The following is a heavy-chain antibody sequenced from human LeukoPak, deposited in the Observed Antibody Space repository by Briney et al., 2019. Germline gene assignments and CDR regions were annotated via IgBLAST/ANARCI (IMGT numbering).Heavy chain of an antibody. D-gene: IGHD6-19*01. CDR2: IYPGDSDT. J-gene: IGHJ4*02. CDR1: GYSFINYW. Sequence: EESLKISCKGSGYSFINYWIGWVRQMPGKGLEWMAIIYPGDSDTKYSPSFQGQVTISADKSITTAYLQWSSLKASDTAMYYCAILSSGWYYFDYWGQGTLVTVSS. CDR3: AILSSGWYYFDY. V-gene: IGHV5-51*01.